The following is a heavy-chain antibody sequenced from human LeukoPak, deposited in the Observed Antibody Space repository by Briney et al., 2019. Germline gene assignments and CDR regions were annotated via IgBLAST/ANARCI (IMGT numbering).Heavy chain of an antibody. Sequence: SETLSLTCAVYGGSFSGYYWSWIRQPPGKGLEWIGEINHSGSTNYNPSLKSRVTISVDTSKNQFSLKLSSVTAADTAVYYCARGGGYSYGYRPDYFDYWGQGTLVTVSS. CDR3: ARGGGYSYGYRPDYFDY. CDR2: INHSGST. J-gene: IGHJ4*02. CDR1: GGSFSGYY. D-gene: IGHD5-18*01. V-gene: IGHV4-34*01.